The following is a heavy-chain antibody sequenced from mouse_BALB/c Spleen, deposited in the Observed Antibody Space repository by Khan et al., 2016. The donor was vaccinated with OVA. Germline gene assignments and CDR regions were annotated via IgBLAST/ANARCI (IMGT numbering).Heavy chain of an antibody. J-gene: IGHJ4*01. V-gene: IGHV9-4*02. CDR3: ARGRAAYSRHDGGAMDY. CDR1: GYTFTNAG. D-gene: IGHD2-14*01. CDR2: INTHSGVP. Sequence: QIQLVQSGPELKKPGETVRISCKASGYTFTNAGMQWVQKMPGKGLKWIGWINTHSGVPKYAEDFKGRFAFSLETSASTVYLQITNLKHEDTATYFCARGRAAYSRHDGGAMDYWGQGTSVTVSS.